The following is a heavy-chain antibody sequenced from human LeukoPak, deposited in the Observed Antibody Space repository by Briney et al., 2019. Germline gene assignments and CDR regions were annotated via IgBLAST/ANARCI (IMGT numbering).Heavy chain of an antibody. CDR1: GFTFSSYA. J-gene: IGHJ4*02. D-gene: IGHD3-9*01. V-gene: IGHV3-30*04. CDR2: ISYDGSNK. Sequence: PGGSQRLSCAASGFTFSSYAMHWVRQAPGKGLEWVAVISYDGSNKYYADSVKGRFTISRDNAKNSLYLQMNSLRAEDTAVYYCARDRLPHYDILTGYYNLPDFDYWGQGTLVTVSS. CDR3: ARDRLPHYDILTGYYNLPDFDY.